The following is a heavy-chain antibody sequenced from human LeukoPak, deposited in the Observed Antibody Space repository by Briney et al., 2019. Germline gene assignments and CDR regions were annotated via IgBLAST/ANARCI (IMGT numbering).Heavy chain of an antibody. CDR1: GYTFTGYY. D-gene: IGHD7-27*01. V-gene: IGHV1-2*04. Sequence: ASVKVSCKASGYTFTGYYVHWVRQAPGQGLEWMGRINPNSGDTNYAQKFQGWVTMTRDTSISTAYMELSSLRSDDTAVYYCARGPPNWGYDYWGPGTLVTVSS. J-gene: IGHJ4*02. CDR2: INPNSGDT. CDR3: ARGPPNWGYDY.